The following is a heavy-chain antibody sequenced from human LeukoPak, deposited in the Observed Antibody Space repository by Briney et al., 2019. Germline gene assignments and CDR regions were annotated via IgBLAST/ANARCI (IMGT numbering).Heavy chain of an antibody. V-gene: IGHV3-23*01. CDR1: GFTFSSYA. Sequence: PGGSLRLSCAASGFTFSSYAMTWVRQAPGKGLEWVSAICANDGSTYYADSVKGRFTISRDNSKNTLYLQMNSLKTEDTAVYYCTRDRFSSGWAAPVGYWGQGTLVTVSS. D-gene: IGHD6-19*01. CDR2: ICANDGST. CDR3: TRDRFSSGWAAPVGY. J-gene: IGHJ4*02.